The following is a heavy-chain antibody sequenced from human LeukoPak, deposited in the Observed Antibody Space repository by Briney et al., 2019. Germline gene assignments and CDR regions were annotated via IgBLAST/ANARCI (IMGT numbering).Heavy chain of an antibody. J-gene: IGHJ4*01. D-gene: IGHD3-3*01. Sequence: KPSETLSLTCTVSGGSISSYYWSWIRQPAGKGLEWIGRIYTSGSTNYNPSLKSRVTMSVDTSKNQFSLKLSSVTAADAAVYYCASAHYDFWSGYYGYYFDYWGQEPWSPSPQ. CDR2: IYTSGST. V-gene: IGHV4-4*07. CDR3: ASAHYDFWSGYYGYYFDY. CDR1: GGSISSYY.